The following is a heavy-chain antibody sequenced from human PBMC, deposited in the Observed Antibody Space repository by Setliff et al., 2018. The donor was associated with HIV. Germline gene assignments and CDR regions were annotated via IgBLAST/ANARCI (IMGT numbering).Heavy chain of an antibody. V-gene: IGHV4-4*09. CDR3: ARGFAGGLFYFDS. J-gene: IGHJ4*02. D-gene: IGHD2-15*01. Sequence: SETLSLTCIVSGGSMNKNYWSWIRQRPGKGLEWIGYIYNSDTTNYNPSLKSRVTMSIDMSKNQFSLNLTSVTAADTAVYYCARGFAGGLFYFDSWGQGTLVTVSS. CDR2: IYNSDTT. CDR1: GGSMNKNY.